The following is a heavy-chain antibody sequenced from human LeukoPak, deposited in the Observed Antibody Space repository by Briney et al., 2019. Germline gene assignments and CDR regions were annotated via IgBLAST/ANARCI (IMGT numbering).Heavy chain of an antibody. V-gene: IGHV3-48*03. J-gene: IGHJ4*02. CDR1: GFTFSSYE. D-gene: IGHD3-10*01. Sequence: PGGSLRLSCAASGFTFSSYEMNWVRQAPGKGLEWASYISSSGSTIYYADSVKGRFTISRDNAKNSLYLQMNSLRAEDTAVYYCARGSLVHYYGSGSYRIRAGFDSWGQGTLVTVSS. CDR3: ARGSLVHYYGSGSYRIRAGFDS. CDR2: ISSSGSTI.